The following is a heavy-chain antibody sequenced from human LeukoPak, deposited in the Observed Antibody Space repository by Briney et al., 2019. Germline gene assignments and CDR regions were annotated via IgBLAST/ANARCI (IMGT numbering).Heavy chain of an antibody. CDR2: ISSSGSTI. J-gene: IGHJ4*02. Sequence: GESLRLSCAASGFTFSSYEMNWVRQAPGKGLEWVSYISSSGSTIYYADSVKGRFTISRDNAKNSLYLQMNSLRAEDTAVYYCARQAFSTYYDFWSGPTNFDYWGQGTLVTVSS. V-gene: IGHV3-48*03. CDR1: GFTFSSYE. CDR3: ARQAFSTYYDFWSGPTNFDY. D-gene: IGHD3-3*01.